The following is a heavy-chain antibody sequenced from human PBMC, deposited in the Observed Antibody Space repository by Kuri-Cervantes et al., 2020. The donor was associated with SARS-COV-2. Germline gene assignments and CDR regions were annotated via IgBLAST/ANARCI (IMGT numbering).Heavy chain of an antibody. CDR1: GGSFSGYY. Sequence: SETLSLTCAVYGGSFSGYYWSWIRQPPGKGLEWIGEINHSGSTNYNPSLKSRVTISVDTSKNQISLKLSSVTAADTAVYYCARGLKEAKHIVVVTAIRETRRFDYWGQGTRVTVSS. V-gene: IGHV4-34*01. D-gene: IGHD2-21*02. CDR2: INHSGST. CDR3: ARGLKEAKHIVVVTAIRETRRFDY. J-gene: IGHJ4*01.